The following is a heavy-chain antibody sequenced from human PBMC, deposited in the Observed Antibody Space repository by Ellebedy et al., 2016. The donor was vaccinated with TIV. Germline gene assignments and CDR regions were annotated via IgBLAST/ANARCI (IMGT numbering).Heavy chain of an antibody. CDR2: ISSSSSYT. CDR1: GFTFSDYY. CDR3: ARDLTDYGSGTTHGY. Sequence: PGGSLRLSCAASGFTFSDYYMSWIRQAPGKGLEWVSYISSSSSYTNYADSVKGRFTISRDNAKNSLYLQMNSLRAEETAVYYCARDLTDYGSGTTHGYWGQGTLVTVSS. J-gene: IGHJ4*02. V-gene: IGHV3-11*06. D-gene: IGHD3-10*01.